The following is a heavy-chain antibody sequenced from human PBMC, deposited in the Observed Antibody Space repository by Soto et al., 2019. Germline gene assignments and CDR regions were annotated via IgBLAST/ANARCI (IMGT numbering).Heavy chain of an antibody. J-gene: IGHJ3*02. CDR3: ARDGGTTVVSRAFDM. Sequence: SETLSLTCTVSGGSISGYYWSWIRQPPGKGLEWIGNIYYSGSTNYNPSLKSRVTISVDTSKNQFSLKLSSVTAADTAVYYGARDGGTTVVSRAFDMWGQGTMVT. D-gene: IGHD4-17*01. CDR1: GGSISGYY. V-gene: IGHV4-59*01. CDR2: IYYSGST.